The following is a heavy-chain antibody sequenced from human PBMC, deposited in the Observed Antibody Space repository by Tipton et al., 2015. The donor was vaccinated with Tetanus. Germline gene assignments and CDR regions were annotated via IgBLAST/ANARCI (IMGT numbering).Heavy chain of an antibody. CDR2: IYFSGST. J-gene: IGHJ6*02. Sequence: TLSLTCTVSGGSISSGTYYWGWIRQPPGKGLEWIGSIYFSGSTNYNPSLKSRVTISVDTSKNQFSLKVSSVTAADTAVYYCARDDYYDGRGLYYYGLDVWGQGTTVTVSS. D-gene: IGHD3-22*01. CDR1: GGSISSGTYY. V-gene: IGHV4-39*07. CDR3: ARDDYYDGRGLYYYGLDV.